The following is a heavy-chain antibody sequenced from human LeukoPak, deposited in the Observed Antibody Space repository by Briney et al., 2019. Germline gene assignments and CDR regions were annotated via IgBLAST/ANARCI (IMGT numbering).Heavy chain of an antibody. CDR2: IFYGGNT. D-gene: IGHD6-13*01. J-gene: IGHJ4*02. Sequence: SETLSLTCTVSGGSISSYYWSWIRQPPGKGLEWIGTIFYGGNTYYSPSLKSRVTMSVDTSKNQFSLKLSSVTAADTAVYYCARFSWSLYYFHYWGQGTLVTVSS. CDR3: ARFSWSLYYFHY. V-gene: IGHV4-59*04. CDR1: GGSISSYY.